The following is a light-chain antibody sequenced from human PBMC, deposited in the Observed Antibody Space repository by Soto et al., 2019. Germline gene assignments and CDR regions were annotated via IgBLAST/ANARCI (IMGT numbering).Light chain of an antibody. J-gene: IGKJ4*01. Sequence: AIQMTQSPSSLSASVGDRVTITCRASQGIGNDLGWYQQKPGKAPRLLIYATPSLESGVPSRFSGSGSGTDFTLTISSLQPEDFATYYCLQDYNYPLTFGGGTKVDIK. CDR2: ATP. CDR3: LQDYNYPLT. CDR1: QGIGND. V-gene: IGKV1-6*01.